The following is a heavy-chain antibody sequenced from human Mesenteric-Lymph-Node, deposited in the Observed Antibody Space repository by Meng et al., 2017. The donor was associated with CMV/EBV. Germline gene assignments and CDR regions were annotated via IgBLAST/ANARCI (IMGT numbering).Heavy chain of an antibody. CDR3: ARGPPHIAARVSYYYGMDV. V-gene: IGHV1-18*04. CDR1: GYTFTAYY. Sequence: ASVKVSCKTSGYTFTAYYLHWVRQAPGQGLEWMGWISAYNGNTNYAQKLQGRVTMTTDTSTSTAYMELRSLRSDDTAVYYCARGPPHIAARVSYYYGMDVWGQGTTVTVSS. J-gene: IGHJ6*02. D-gene: IGHD6-6*01. CDR2: ISAYNGNT.